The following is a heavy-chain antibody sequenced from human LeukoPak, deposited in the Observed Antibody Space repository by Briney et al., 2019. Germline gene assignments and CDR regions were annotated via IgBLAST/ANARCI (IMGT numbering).Heavy chain of an antibody. J-gene: IGHJ4*02. D-gene: IGHD1-1*01. Sequence: XGSLRLSCAASGFTFSSYAMHWVRQAPGKGLEWVAVISYDGSNKYYADSVKGRFTISRDNSKNTLYLQMNSLRAEDTAVYYCAREITVQLDRGDYWGQGTLVTVSS. V-gene: IGHV3-30-3*01. CDR1: GFTFSSYA. CDR3: AREITVQLDRGDY. CDR2: ISYDGSNK.